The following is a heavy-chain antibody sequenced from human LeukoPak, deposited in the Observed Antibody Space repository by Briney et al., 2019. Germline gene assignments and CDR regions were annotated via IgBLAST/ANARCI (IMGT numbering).Heavy chain of an antibody. CDR1: GFTFRSYS. V-gene: IGHV3-48*01. CDR3: ARANLGFDP. CDR2: ISSSSSTI. J-gene: IGHJ5*02. Sequence: GGSLRLSRAASGFTFRSYSMNWVRQAPGKGLEWVSYISSSSSTIYYADSVKGRFTISRDNAKNSLYLQMNSLRAEDTAVYYCARANLGFDPWGQGTLVTVSS.